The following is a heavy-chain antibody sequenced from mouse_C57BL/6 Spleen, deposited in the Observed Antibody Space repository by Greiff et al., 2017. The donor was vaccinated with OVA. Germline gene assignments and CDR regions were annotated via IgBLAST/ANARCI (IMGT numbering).Heavy chain of an antibody. Sequence: QVQLQQSGAELARPGASVKLSCKASGYTFTSYGISWVKQRTGQGLEWIGEIYPRSGNTYYNEKFKGKATLTADKSSSTAYMGLRSLTSEDSAVYFCARKGTTVFDYWGQGTTLTVSS. V-gene: IGHV1-81*01. CDR2: IYPRSGNT. D-gene: IGHD2-1*01. J-gene: IGHJ2*01. CDR3: ARKGTTVFDY. CDR1: GYTFTSYG.